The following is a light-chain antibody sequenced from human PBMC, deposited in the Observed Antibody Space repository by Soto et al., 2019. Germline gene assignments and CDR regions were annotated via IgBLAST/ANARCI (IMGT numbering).Light chain of an antibody. Sequence: EIVMTQSPATLSVSPGERVTFSCRASQTISNKLAWYQHKPGQAPRLLISGASTGATGIPARFSGSWSGTEFTLTINSLQSEDFAVYYCHQYNNWPLGTFGPGTKVEIK. J-gene: IGKJ1*01. V-gene: IGKV3-15*01. CDR1: QTISNK. CDR2: GAS. CDR3: HQYNNWPLGT.